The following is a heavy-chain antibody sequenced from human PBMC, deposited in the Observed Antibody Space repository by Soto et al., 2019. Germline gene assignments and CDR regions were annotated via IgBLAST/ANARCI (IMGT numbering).Heavy chain of an antibody. CDR3: ARHSSGYLDFDY. J-gene: IGHJ4*02. V-gene: IGHV4-39*01. CDR2: LSYSGST. D-gene: IGHD6-6*01. CDR1: SGSIIRSTYY. Sequence: SETLSLTCTVSSGSIIRSTYYWGWIRQPPGKGLEWIGSLSYSGSTYYNPSLKSRVTISVDTSKNHFSLKLSSVTAADTAVYYCARHSSGYLDFDYWGRGTLVTVSS.